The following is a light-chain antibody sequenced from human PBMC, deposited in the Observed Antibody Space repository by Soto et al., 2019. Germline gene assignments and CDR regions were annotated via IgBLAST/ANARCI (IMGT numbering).Light chain of an antibody. J-gene: IGLJ2*01. Sequence: QSVLTQPRSVSGSPGQSVTISCTGTSSDVGGYNYVSWYQQNPGKAPKLLIYEVTNRPSGISNRFSGSKSGNTASLTISGLQGDDEATYYCSSSTSTSSLVVFGGGTKLTVL. V-gene: IGLV2-14*03. CDR2: EVT. CDR1: SSDVGGYNY. CDR3: SSSTSTSSLVV.